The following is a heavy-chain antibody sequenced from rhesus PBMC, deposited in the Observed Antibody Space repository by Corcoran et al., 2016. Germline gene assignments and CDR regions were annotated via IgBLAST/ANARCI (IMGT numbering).Heavy chain of an antibody. D-gene: IGHD2-33*01. Sequence: EVQLVESGGGLAKPGGSLRLSCAASGFTFSSYWMNWVRQTPGKGLEWISAINSGGGITYYAASVKGRFTISRENSKNTLSLQMNSLRAEDTAVYYCTTGLLLRSRYFEFWGQGALVTVSS. CDR1: GFTFSSYW. CDR2: INSGGGIT. CDR3: TTGLLLRSRYFEF. V-gene: IGHV3S42*01. J-gene: IGHJ1*01.